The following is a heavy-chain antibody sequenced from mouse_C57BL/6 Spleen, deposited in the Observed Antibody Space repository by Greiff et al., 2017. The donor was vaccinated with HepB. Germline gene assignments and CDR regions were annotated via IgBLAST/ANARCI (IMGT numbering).Heavy chain of an antibody. Sequence: QVQLQQSGPELVKPGASVKISCKASGYAFSSYWMNWVKQRPGKGLEWIGGIYPGDGGTNYNEKFKGKATLTADKSSSTAYMQLSSLTSEDSAVYFCARSRYDSIFDYWGQGTTVTVSS. CDR1: GYAFSSYW. D-gene: IGHD2-14*01. CDR3: ARSRYDSIFDY. J-gene: IGHJ2*01. V-gene: IGHV1-82*01. CDR2: IYPGDGGT.